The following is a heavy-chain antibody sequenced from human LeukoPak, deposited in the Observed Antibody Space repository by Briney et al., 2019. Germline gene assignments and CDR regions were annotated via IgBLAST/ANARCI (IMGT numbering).Heavy chain of an antibody. J-gene: IGHJ4*02. Sequence: SETLSLTCAVSGYSISSGYYWGWIRQPPEEGLECFGSIYHRGTTYYNTSLKRRVTISADTSKNQFSLKLSSVTAADTAVYYCARIAMFYYESSGYYSDYWGQGTLVTVSS. CDR3: ARIAMFYYESSGYYSDY. CDR1: GYSISSGYY. CDR2: IYHRGTT. D-gene: IGHD3-22*01. V-gene: IGHV4-38-2*01.